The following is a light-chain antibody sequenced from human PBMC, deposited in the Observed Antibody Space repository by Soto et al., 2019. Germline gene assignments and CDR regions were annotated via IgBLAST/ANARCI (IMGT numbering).Light chain of an antibody. Sequence: EIVLTQSQDTLSVSPGERATLSCRASQSVSSNLAWYQQKPGQAPRLLIYGASTRATGIPARFSGSGSGTEFTLTISSLQSEDFAVYYCQQYNNWLALTFGGGTKVDI. J-gene: IGKJ4*01. V-gene: IGKV3-15*01. CDR1: QSVSSN. CDR2: GAS. CDR3: QQYNNWLALT.